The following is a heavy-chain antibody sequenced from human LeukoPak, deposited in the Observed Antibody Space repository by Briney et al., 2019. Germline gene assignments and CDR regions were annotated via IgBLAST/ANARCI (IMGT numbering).Heavy chain of an antibody. D-gene: IGHD3-22*01. CDR3: ARVVSYYDSSGYHYYFDY. Sequence: SETLSLTCTVSGGSISSYYWSWIRQPPGKGLEWIGYIYYSGSTNYNPSLKSRVTISVDTSKNQFSLQLSSVTAADTAVYYCARVVSYYDSSGYHYYFDYWGQGTLVTVSS. CDR1: GGSISSYY. V-gene: IGHV4-59*01. J-gene: IGHJ4*02. CDR2: IYYSGST.